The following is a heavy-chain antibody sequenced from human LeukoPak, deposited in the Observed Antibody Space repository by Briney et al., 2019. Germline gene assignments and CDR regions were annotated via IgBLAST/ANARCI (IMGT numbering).Heavy chain of an antibody. Sequence: PSETLSLTCTVSGGSISSYYWSWIRQPPGKGLEWIGYIYYSGSTNYNPSLKSRVTISVDTSKNQFSLKLSSETAADTAVYYCARGPYCSSTSCYPYWYFDLWGRGTLVTVSS. CDR1: GGSISSYY. D-gene: IGHD2-2*01. J-gene: IGHJ2*01. CDR3: ARGPYCSSTSCYPYWYFDL. CDR2: IYYSGST. V-gene: IGHV4-59*01.